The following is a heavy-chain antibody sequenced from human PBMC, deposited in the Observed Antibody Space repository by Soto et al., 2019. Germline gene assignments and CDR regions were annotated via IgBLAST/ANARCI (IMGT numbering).Heavy chain of an antibody. J-gene: IGHJ3*01. Sequence: EVQVVESGGGLVQPGGSLRLSCATSKFTFAAYAMTWVRQTPGEGLEWVSSISASGGGTSYADSVRGRFSISRDNSKNTLYQRMNSLGVEDTAVYYCTRDPNGDHVGAFDFWGQGIVVTVSS. CDR2: ISASGGGT. CDR3: TRDPNGDHVGAFDF. CDR1: KFTFAAYA. V-gene: IGHV3-23*04. D-gene: IGHD4-17*01.